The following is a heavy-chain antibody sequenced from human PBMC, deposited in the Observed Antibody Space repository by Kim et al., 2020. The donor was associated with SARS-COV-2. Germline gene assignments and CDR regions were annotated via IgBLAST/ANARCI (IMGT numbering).Heavy chain of an antibody. CDR3: ASGWRGDYGGDH. CDR2: ISYTTST. J-gene: IGHJ4*02. Sequence: SETLSLTCSVSGASVSSPTTYWGWIRQPPGKGLEWIGSISYTTSTYYNPSLRNRVAITADTSKNHFSLTLGSVTAADTAGYYCASGWRGDYGGDHWGQGTLVTVSS. V-gene: IGHV4-39*02. D-gene: IGHD3-3*01. CDR1: GASVSSPTTY.